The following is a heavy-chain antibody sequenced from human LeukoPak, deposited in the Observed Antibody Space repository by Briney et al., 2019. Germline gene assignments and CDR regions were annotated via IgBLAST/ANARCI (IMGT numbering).Heavy chain of an antibody. CDR2: ISGTGSST. Sequence: GGSLRLSCAASGFTFSSYGMSWVRQAPGKGLEWVSAISGTGSSTYYADSVKGRFTISRDNSKNTLYLQMNSLRAEDTAVYYCARDTLGAAFDIWGQGTMVTVSS. V-gene: IGHV3-23*01. CDR1: GFTFSSYG. D-gene: IGHD3-10*01. CDR3: ARDTLGAAFDI. J-gene: IGHJ3*02.